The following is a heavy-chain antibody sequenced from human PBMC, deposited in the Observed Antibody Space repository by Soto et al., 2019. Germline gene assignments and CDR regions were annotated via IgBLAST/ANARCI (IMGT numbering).Heavy chain of an antibody. V-gene: IGHV5-51*01. CDR1: GYIFIDYW. CDR2: VYPRDSDT. CDR3: ARPPLPGYSIHFNS. D-gene: IGHD2-15*01. J-gene: IGHJ4*02. Sequence: PGESLKISCKASGYIFIDYWIGWVRQMPGKGLEWMGTVYPRDSDTRYSPSFRGQVTISADRSTGTAFLQWRSLKASDTALYYCARPPLPGYSIHFNSWGQGTLVTVSS.